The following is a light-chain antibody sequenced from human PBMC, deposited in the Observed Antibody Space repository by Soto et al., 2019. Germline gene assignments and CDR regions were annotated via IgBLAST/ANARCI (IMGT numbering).Light chain of an antibody. CDR2: DAS. J-gene: IGKJ3*01. V-gene: IGKV1-33*01. Sequence: DIQMTQSPPSLSASVGDRVTITCQASQDIGTYLNWYQHKPGKAPNLVIYDASNLETGVPSRFSRGGSGTDFTFTISSLRPEDIATYYCQHSNHLPLFGPGTKVDF. CDR1: QDIGTY. CDR3: QHSNHLPL.